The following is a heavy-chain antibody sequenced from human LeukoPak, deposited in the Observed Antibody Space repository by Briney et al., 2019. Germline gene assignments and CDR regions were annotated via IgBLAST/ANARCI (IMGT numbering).Heavy chain of an antibody. CDR2: IYPSGDST. Sequence: PGGSLRLSCAASGFTFSNAWMSWVRQAPGKGLEWVSSIYPSGDSTFYADSVKGRFTISRDNSKNTLYLQMSSLRTEDTAIYYCAKDVVPDSGWDLDYWGQGTLVTVSS. D-gene: IGHD6-19*01. CDR1: GFTFSNAW. CDR3: AKDVVPDSGWDLDY. J-gene: IGHJ4*02. V-gene: IGHV3-23*01.